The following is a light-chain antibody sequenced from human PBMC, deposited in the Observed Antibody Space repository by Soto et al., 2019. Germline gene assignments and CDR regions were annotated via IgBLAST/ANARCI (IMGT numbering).Light chain of an antibody. CDR1: QSVSIY. CDR3: QQRSNWPPEIT. Sequence: EIVLTQSPATLSFFPGERATLSCRASQSVSIYLDWYQQKPGQAPRLLIYDTSNRATGIPARFSGSGSGTGFTLTISSLEPEDFAVYYCQQRSNWPPEITFXQGTRMEIK. J-gene: IGKJ5*01. CDR2: DTS. V-gene: IGKV3-11*01.